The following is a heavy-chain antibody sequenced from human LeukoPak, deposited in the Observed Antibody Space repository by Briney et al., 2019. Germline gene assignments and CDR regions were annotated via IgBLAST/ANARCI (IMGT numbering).Heavy chain of an antibody. D-gene: IGHD6-19*01. CDR2: IKSKTDGGTT. V-gene: IGHV3-15*01. CDR3: TTQYSSGWYVAFDI. Sequence: PGGSLRLSCVASGFTFSNAWMGWVRQAPGKGLDWVGRIKSKTDGGTTDYAAPVKGRFTISRDDSKNTLYLQMNSLKTEDTAVFYCTTQYSSGWYVAFDIWGQGTMVTVSS. CDR1: GFTFSNAW. J-gene: IGHJ3*02.